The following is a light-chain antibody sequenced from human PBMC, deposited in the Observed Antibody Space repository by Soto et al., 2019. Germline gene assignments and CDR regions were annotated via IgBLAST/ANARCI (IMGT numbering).Light chain of an antibody. Sequence: QSVLTQPASVSGSPGQSITISCTGTSSDVGSYNLVSWYQHHPGKAPKLMIYEDSKRPSGVSNRFSGSKSDYTASLTISGLQAEDEAVYYCCSFAGSSTFVVFGGGTKLTVL. CDR1: SSDVGSYNL. J-gene: IGLJ3*02. V-gene: IGLV2-23*02. CDR2: EDS. CDR3: CSFAGSSTFVV.